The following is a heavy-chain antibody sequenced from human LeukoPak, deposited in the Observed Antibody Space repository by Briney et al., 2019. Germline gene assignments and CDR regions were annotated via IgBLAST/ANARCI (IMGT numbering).Heavy chain of an antibody. D-gene: IGHD2-2*01. CDR1: GFTFGDYA. CDR2: ISWNSDSI. J-gene: IGHJ6*02. V-gene: IGHV3-9*01. Sequence: GGSLRLSCAASGFTFGDYAMHWVQQAPGKGLEWVSGISWNSDSIGYADSVKGRFTISRDNAKNSLYLQMNSLRAEDTAVYYCARDNHIVVVPAARPPGGYYYYYGMDVWGQGTTVTVSS. CDR3: ARDNHIVVVPAARPPGGYYYYYGMDV.